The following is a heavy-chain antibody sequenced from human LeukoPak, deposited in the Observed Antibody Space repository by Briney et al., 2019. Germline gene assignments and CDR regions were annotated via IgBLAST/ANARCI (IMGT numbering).Heavy chain of an antibody. D-gene: IGHD3-10*01. J-gene: IGHJ4*02. CDR2: IRYDGSNK. CDR3: AKNPPTMVRGGRTNYFDY. V-gene: IGHV3-30*02. Sequence: GGSLRLSCAASGFTFSSYGMHWVRQAPGKGLEWVAFIRYDGSNKYYADSVKGRFTISRDNSKNTLYLQMNSLRAEDTAVYYCAKNPPTMVRGGRTNYFDYWGQGTLVTVSS. CDR1: GFTFSSYG.